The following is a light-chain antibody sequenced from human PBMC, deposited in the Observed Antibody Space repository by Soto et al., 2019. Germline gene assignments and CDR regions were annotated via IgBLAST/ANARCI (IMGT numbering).Light chain of an antibody. CDR2: DAS. Sequence: ETVLTQSPVTLSLSPGERATLSCRASQSVGSYLAWYQQKPGQAPRLLIYDASSRAPGVPARFSGSGSGTDFTLTISSLEPEDFAVYYCQQYGSSPPRTFGQGTKVEIK. CDR1: QSVGSY. J-gene: IGKJ1*01. V-gene: IGKV3-11*01. CDR3: QQYGSSPPRT.